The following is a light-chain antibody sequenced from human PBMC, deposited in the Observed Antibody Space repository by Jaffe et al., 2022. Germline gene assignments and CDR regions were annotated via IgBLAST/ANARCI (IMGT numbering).Light chain of an antibody. Sequence: EIVLMQSPGTLSLSPGERAVLSCRASQTVISSLLGWYQQKPGQAPRLLIHGASNRATGIPDRFSGSGSGTDFTLTISSLEPEDFAMYHCQLYDASTETFGQGTTVEV. J-gene: IGKJ1*01. CDR3: QLYDASTET. CDR1: QTVISSL. CDR2: GAS. V-gene: IGKV3-20*01.